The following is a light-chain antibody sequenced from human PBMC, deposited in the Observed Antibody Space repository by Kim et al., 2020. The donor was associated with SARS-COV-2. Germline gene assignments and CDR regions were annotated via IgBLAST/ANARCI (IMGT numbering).Light chain of an antibody. J-gene: IGLJ3*02. CDR1: HENVGGQG. CDR2: RNN. V-gene: IGLV10-54*01. CDR3: SAWDSSLNAWV. Sequence: QPATLTCTGNHENVGGQGAAWLQQHHGHPPKLLSYRNNNRPSGISDRVSASRSENTASLTIAGLQPEDEADYYCSAWDSSLNAWVFGGGTQLTVL.